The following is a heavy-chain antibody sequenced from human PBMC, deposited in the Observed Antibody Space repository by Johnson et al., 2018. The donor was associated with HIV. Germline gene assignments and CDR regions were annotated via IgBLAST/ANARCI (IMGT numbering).Heavy chain of an antibody. CDR1: GFTFSSYA. CDR3: ARYEGNYVAFDI. J-gene: IGHJ3*02. CDR2: ISYDGSNK. D-gene: IGHD1-7*01. Sequence: QVQLVESGGGVVQPGRSLRLSCAASGFTFSSYAMHWVRQAPGKGLEWVAVISYDGSNKYYVDSVKGRFTISRDNAKNSLYLQMNSLRAEDTAVYYCARYEGNYVAFDIWGQGTMVTVSS. V-gene: IGHV3-30*04.